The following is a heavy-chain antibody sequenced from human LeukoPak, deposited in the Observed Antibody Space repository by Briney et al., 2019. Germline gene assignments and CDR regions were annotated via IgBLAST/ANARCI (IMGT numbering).Heavy chain of an antibody. CDR3: ARDPSYYENAFDI. D-gene: IGHD3-22*01. V-gene: IGHV3-7*01. Sequence: PGGSLRLSCAASGFTFSSYWMSWVRQAPGKGLEWVANIKQDGSEKYYVDSVKGRFTISRDNAKNSLYLQMNSLRAEDTAVYYCARDPSYYENAFDIWGQGTMVTVSS. J-gene: IGHJ3*02. CDR1: GFTFSSYW. CDR2: IKQDGSEK.